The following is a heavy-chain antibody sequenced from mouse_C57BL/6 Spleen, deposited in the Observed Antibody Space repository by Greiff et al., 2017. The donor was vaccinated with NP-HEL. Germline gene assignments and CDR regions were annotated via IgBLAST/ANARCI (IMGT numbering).Heavy chain of an antibody. CDR3: ARVAIVTTRVYYFDY. CDR1: GYTFTSYW. CDR2: INPSNGGT. V-gene: IGHV1-53*01. Sequence: QVQLKQPGTELVKPGASVKLSCKASGYTFTSYWMHWVKQRPGQGLEWIGNINPSNGGTTHNAKFKSKATLTVDKSSSTAYMQRRSLTSEDSAVYYCARVAIVTTRVYYFDYWGQGTTLTVSS. J-gene: IGHJ2*01. D-gene: IGHD2-5*01.